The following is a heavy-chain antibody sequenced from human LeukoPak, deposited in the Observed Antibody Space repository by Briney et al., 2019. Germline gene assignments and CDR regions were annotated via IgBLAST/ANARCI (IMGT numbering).Heavy chain of an antibody. V-gene: IGHV1-2*04. CDR3: ARLWFGDGSDAFDI. Sequence: ASVKVSCKASGYTFTSYYMHWVRQAPGQGLEWMGWINPNSGGTNYAQKFQGWGTMTRDTSISTAYMELSRLRSDDTAVYYCARLWFGDGSDAFDIWGQGTMVTVSS. CDR1: GYTFTSYY. D-gene: IGHD3-10*01. CDR2: INPNSGGT. J-gene: IGHJ3*02.